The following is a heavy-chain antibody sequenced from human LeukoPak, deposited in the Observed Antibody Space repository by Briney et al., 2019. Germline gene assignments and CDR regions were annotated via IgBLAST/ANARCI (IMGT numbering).Heavy chain of an antibody. J-gene: IGHJ4*02. Sequence: SETLSLTCAVYGGSFSGYYWSWIRQPPGKGLEWIGEINHSGSTNYNPSLKSRVTISVDTSKNQFSLKLSSVTAADTVVYYCARHPSSSWYVYFDYWGQGTLVTVSS. V-gene: IGHV4-34*01. CDR2: INHSGST. CDR1: GGSFSGYY. D-gene: IGHD6-13*01. CDR3: ARHPSSSWYVYFDY.